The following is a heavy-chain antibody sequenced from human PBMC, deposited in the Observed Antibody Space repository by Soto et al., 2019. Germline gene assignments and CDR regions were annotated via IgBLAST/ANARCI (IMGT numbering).Heavy chain of an antibody. CDR1: GGSFSGYY. V-gene: IGHV4-34*01. Sequence: QVQLQQWGAGLLKPSETLSLTCAVYGGSFSGYYWSWIRQPPGKGLEWIGEINHSGSTNYNPSLKSRVTIPVDPSKNRFSLRLSSVTAADTAVYSCGAVTRSSFDYWGQGTLVTVSS. CDR3: GAVTRSSFDY. J-gene: IGHJ4*02. D-gene: IGHD4-17*01. CDR2: INHSGST.